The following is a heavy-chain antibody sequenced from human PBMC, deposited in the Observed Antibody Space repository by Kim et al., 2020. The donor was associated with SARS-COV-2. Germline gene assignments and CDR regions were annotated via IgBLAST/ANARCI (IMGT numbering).Heavy chain of an antibody. D-gene: IGHD5-12*01. V-gene: IGHV3-23*01. Sequence: GGSLRLSCAASGFTFSSYAMSWVRQAPGKGLEWVSAISGSGGSTYYADSVKGRFTISRDNSKNTLYLQMNSLRDEDTAVYYCAKDRDGYNWVMDVWGQGTTVTVSS. CDR3: AKDRDGYNWVMDV. CDR2: ISGSGGST. CDR1: GFTFSSYA. J-gene: IGHJ6*02.